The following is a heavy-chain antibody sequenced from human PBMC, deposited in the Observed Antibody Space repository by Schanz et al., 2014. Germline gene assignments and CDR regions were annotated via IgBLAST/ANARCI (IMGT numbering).Heavy chain of an antibody. CDR1: GFGFSSYS. Sequence: EAQLVESGGGLIQPGGSLRLSCAASGFGFSSYSMNWVRQAPGKGLEWVANIKKDGSEKYYVDSVKGRFTISRDNAKNSLFLQMNSLRPEDTAVYGCARGRVLESWGQGTLVTVSS. CDR3: ARGRVLES. D-gene: IGHD1-1*01. V-gene: IGHV3-7*01. J-gene: IGHJ5*02. CDR2: IKKDGSEK.